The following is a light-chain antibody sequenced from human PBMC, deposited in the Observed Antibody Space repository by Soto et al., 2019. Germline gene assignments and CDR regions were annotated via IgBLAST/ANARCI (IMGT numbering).Light chain of an antibody. CDR2: EVS. V-gene: IGLV2-14*01. J-gene: IGLJ1*01. CDR1: SSDIGGYND. CDR3: SSYTSSVAHV. Sequence: QSALTQPASVSGSPGQSITIPCTRTSSDIGGYNDVSWYQQHPGKAPKLMIYEVSHQPSGISNRFSGSKSGNTASLTISGLQAEDEADYYCSSYTSSVAHVFGTGTKVTVL.